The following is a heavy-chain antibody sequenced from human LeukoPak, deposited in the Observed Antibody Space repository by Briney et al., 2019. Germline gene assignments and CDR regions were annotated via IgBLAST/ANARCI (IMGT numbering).Heavy chain of an antibody. Sequence: PGRSLRLSCAASGFTFSSYAMHWVRQAPGKGLEWVAVISYCGSNKYYADSVKGRFTISRDNSKNTLYLQMNSLRAEDTAVYYCARDRRGYCSSTSCFTDAFDIWGQGPMVTVSS. D-gene: IGHD2-2*02. J-gene: IGHJ3*02. V-gene: IGHV3-30*04. CDR3: ARDRRGYCSSTSCFTDAFDI. CDR2: ISYCGSNK. CDR1: GFTFSSYA.